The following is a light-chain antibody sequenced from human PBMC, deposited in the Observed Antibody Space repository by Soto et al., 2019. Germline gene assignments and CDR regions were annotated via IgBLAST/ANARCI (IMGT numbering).Light chain of an antibody. J-gene: IGKJ2*01. CDR1: QSTSSW. Sequence: IQMTQSPSTLSASVGDRVTITCRASQSTSSWLAWYQQKPGKAPKLPIYDSSSLESGVPSRFSGSGSGTEFTLTISSLQPDDFAAYYCQQYNSYPYTFGQGTKVDIK. CDR3: QQYNSYPYT. V-gene: IGKV1-5*01. CDR2: DSS.